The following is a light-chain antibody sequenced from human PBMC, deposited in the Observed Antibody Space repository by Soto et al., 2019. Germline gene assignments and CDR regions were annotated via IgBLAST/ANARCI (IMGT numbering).Light chain of an antibody. CDR2: DAS. CDR1: QSVSSS. V-gene: IGKV3-11*01. Sequence: EIGLTQSPATLSFSTGERATLSFRASQSVSSSLAWYQQKPGQAPRLLIYDASNRATGIPARFSGSGSGTDFTLTISSLEPEDFAVYYCQQRSNWPPITFGQGTRLEIK. J-gene: IGKJ5*01. CDR3: QQRSNWPPIT.